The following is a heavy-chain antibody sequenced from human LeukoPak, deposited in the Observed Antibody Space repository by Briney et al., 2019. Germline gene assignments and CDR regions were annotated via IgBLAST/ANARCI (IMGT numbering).Heavy chain of an antibody. CDR1: GGTFSSYA. CDR3: AREGIAARGSVDY. CDR2: IIPIFGTA. Sequence: ASVKVSCKASGGTFSSYAINWVRQAPGQGLEWMGGIIPIFGTANYAQKFQGRVTITADESTSTAYTELSSLRSEDTAVYYCAREGIAARGSVDYWGQGTLVTVSS. D-gene: IGHD6-13*01. V-gene: IGHV1-69*13. J-gene: IGHJ4*02.